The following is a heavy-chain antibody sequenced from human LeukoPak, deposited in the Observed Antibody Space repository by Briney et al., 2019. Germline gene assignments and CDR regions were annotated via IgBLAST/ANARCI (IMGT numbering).Heavy chain of an antibody. V-gene: IGHV3-53*01. D-gene: IGHD3-10*01. CDR3: ARDNYGSGGSASAFDT. CDR1: GFTFSSND. Sequence: GGSLRLSCAASGFTFSSNDMSWVRQAPGKGLEWVAVIYIGGSTYYSDSVKGRCTIYRDNSKNTLYLQNTSLREEDRAVYYCARDNYGSGGSASAFDTWGQGTMVTVSS. J-gene: IGHJ3*02. CDR2: IYIGGST.